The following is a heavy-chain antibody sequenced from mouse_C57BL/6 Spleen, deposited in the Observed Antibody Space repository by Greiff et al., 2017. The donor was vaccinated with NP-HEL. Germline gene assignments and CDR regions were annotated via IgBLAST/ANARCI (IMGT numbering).Heavy chain of an antibody. V-gene: IGHV8-12*01. Sequence: QVTLKESGPGILQSSQTLSLTCSFSGFSLSTSGMGVSWIRQPSGKGLEWLAHIYWDDDKRYNPSLKSRLTISKDTSSNQVFLKITSVDTADTATYYCARREEYDRGAWFAYWGQGTLVTVSA. CDR3: ARREEYDRGAWFAY. D-gene: IGHD2-14*01. J-gene: IGHJ3*01. CDR1: GFSLSTSGMG. CDR2: IYWDDDK.